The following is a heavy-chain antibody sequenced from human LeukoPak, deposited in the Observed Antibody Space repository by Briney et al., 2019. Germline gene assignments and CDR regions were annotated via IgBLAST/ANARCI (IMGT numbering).Heavy chain of an antibody. D-gene: IGHD6-19*01. V-gene: IGHV3-30*18. J-gene: IGHJ5*02. CDR1: GFTFSSYG. CDR3: AKDAGIAVAGSSRWFDP. Sequence: GRSLRLSCAASGFTFSSYGMHWVRQAPGKGLEWVTVISYDGSNKYYADSVKGRFTISRDNSKNTLYLQMNSLRAEDTAVYYCAKDAGIAVAGSSRWFDPWGQGTLVTVSS. CDR2: ISYDGSNK.